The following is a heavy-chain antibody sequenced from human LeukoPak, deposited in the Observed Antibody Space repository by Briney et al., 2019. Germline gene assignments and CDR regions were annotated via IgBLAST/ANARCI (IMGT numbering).Heavy chain of an antibody. V-gene: IGHV3-23*01. Sequence: PGGSLRLSCAASGFTFSSYAMSWVRQAPGKGLEWVSAISGSGGSTYYADSVKGRFTISRDKSKNTLYLQMNSLRAEDTPVYYWAKDLGANYYYYMDVWGKGTTVTVSS. CDR1: GFTFSSYA. J-gene: IGHJ6*03. CDR2: ISGSGGST. CDR3: AKDLGANYYYYMDV.